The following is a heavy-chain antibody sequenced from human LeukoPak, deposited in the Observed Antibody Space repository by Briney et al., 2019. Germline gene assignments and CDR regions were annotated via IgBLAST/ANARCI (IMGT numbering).Heavy chain of an antibody. CDR2: INTNSGGT. CDR3: ATIGGEAGPGGESAFDI. CDR1: GYTFTGYY. Sequence: ASVKVSCKASGYTFTGYYMHWVRQAPGQGLEWMGWINTNSGGTNYAQKFQGRVTMTRDTSISTAYMELSRLRSDDTAVYYCATIGGEAGPGGESAFDIWGQGTMVTVSS. J-gene: IGHJ3*02. D-gene: IGHD3-16*01. V-gene: IGHV1-2*02.